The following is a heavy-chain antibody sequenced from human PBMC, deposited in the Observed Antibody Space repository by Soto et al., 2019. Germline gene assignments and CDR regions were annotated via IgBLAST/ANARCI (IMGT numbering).Heavy chain of an antibody. CDR2: ISGSGGST. CDR3: AKATSSHYYYYYGMDV. V-gene: IGHV3-23*01. CDR1: GFTFSSYA. J-gene: IGHJ6*02. Sequence: EVQLLESGGGLVQPGGSLRLSCAASGFTFSSYAMSWVRQAPGKGLEWVSAISGSGGSTYYADSVQGRFTISRDNSKNTLYLQMNSLRAEDTAVDYCAKATSSHYYYYYGMDVWGQGTTVTVSS.